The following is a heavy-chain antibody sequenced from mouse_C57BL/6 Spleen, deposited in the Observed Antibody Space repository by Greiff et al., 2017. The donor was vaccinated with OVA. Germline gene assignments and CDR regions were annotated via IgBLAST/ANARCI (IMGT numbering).Heavy chain of an antibody. Sequence: EVNVVESGGGLVKPGGSLKLSCAASGFTFSDYGMHWVRQAPEKGLEWVAYISSGSSTIYYADTVKGRFTISRDNAKNTLFLQMTRLRSEDTAMYYCARAGAYYGNFWYFDVWGTGTTVTVSS. V-gene: IGHV5-17*01. CDR2: ISSGSSTI. CDR1: GFTFSDYG. J-gene: IGHJ1*03. CDR3: ARAGAYYGNFWYFDV. D-gene: IGHD2-10*01.